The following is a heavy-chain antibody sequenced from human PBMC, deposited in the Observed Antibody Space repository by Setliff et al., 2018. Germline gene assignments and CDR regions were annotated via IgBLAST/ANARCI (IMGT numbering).Heavy chain of an antibody. CDR2: IIPIFGTA. CDR3: ARGYRGYYNFWSGSQGANWFDP. V-gene: IGHV1-69*13. J-gene: IGHJ5*02. CDR1: GGTFSSYA. Sequence: SVKVSCKASGGTFSSYAISWVRQAPGQGLEWMGGIIPIFGTANYAQKFQGRVTITADESTSTAYMELSSLRSEDTAVYYYARGYRGYYNFWSGSQGANWFDPWGQGTLVTVSS. D-gene: IGHD3-3*01.